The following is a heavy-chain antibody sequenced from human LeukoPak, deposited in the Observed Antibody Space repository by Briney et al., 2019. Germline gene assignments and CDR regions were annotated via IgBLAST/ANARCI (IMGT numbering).Heavy chain of an antibody. CDR1: GFTFSKHG. CDR2: IRNDGSNK. CDR3: AKDINSHCRGDCSDY. D-gene: IGHD2-15*01. J-gene: IGHJ4*02. Sequence: GGSLRLSCAASGFTFSKHGVHWVRQAPGKGLERVAFIRNDGSNKYYVDSVKGRFTISRDNSKNTVDLQMNSLRAEDTAVYYCAKDINSHCRGDCSDYWGQGTLVIVSS. V-gene: IGHV3-30*02.